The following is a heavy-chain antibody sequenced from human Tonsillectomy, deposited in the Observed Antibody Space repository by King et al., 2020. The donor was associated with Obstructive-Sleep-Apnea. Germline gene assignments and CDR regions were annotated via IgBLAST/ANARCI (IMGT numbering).Heavy chain of an antibody. J-gene: IGHJ3*02. D-gene: IGHD4-23*01. CDR3: AREAPTVAYDAFDI. Sequence: VQLQQWGAGLLKPSETLSLTCAVYGGSFSGSYWSFSRQPPGRGLWWVGEINHSISTNYTPSLKSRATISVDTSKTQFSLKLSSVTAADTALYYCAREAPTVAYDAFDIWGQGTMVTVSS. CDR1: GGSFSGSY. V-gene: IGHV4-34*01. CDR2: INHSIST.